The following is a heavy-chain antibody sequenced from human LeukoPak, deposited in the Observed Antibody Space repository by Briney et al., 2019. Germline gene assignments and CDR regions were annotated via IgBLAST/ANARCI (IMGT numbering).Heavy chain of an antibody. CDR3: ARFSTVTHQFDY. J-gene: IGHJ4*02. CDR1: GETFSGFY. Sequence: PSETLSLTCAVYGETFSGFYWSWIRQPPGKGLEWIGEINYSGSTNYNPSLKSRVTISVDTSKNQFSLNLNSVTAADTAVYYCARFSTVTHQFDYWGQGMLVTASS. D-gene: IGHD4-17*01. CDR2: INYSGST. V-gene: IGHV4-34*01.